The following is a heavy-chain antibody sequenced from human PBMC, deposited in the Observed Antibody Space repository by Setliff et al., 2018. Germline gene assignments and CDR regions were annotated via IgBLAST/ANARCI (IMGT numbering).Heavy chain of an antibody. J-gene: IGHJ3*01. CDR1: GGSISDSHYY. V-gene: IGHV4-39*01. CDR3: ARQVEMATIAFDV. CDR2: VYYSGSI. D-gene: IGHD5-12*01. Sequence: PSETLSLTCTVSGGSISDSHYYWGWSRQPPGMRPEWIGTVYYSGSIYYNPSLKSRVTLFVDTSKDQFSLRLTSMTAADTAVYYCARQVEMATIAFDVWGQGTMVTVSS.